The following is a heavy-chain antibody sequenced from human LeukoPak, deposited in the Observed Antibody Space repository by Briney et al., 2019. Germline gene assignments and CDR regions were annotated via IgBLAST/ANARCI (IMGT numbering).Heavy chain of an antibody. CDR1: GYTFTGYY. CDR3: ASGPNGYSSSPGDAFDI. V-gene: IGHV1-2*02. D-gene: IGHD6-13*01. CDR2: INPNSGGT. Sequence: GASVKVSCKASGYTFTGYYMHWVRQAPGQGLEWMGWINPNSGGTNYAQKFQGRVTMTRDTSISTAYMELSRLRSDDTAVYYCASGPNGYSSSPGDAFDIWGQGTMVTVSS. J-gene: IGHJ3*02.